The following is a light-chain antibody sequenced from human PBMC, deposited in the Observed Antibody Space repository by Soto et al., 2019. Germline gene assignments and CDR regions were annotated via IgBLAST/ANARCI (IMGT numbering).Light chain of an antibody. CDR3: TSYTSSYIFV. V-gene: IGLV2-8*01. CDR1: SSEVGASEY. CDR2: QVS. Sequence: VLTQPPPPSRSPGQSVTTSRPGNSSEVGASEYVSWYQQHPGKAPKLMIYQVSKRPSGVPDRFSGSRSGNTASLTVSGLQAEGEADYYCTSYTSSYIFVLGGGTKVTVL. J-gene: IGLJ1*01.